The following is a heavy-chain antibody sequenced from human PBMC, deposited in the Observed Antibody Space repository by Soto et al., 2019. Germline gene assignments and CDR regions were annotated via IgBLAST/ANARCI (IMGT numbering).Heavy chain of an antibody. CDR3: ASAVANTRNGLDI. V-gene: IGHV3-74*01. CDR2: ISSDGSVA. D-gene: IGHD5-12*01. Sequence: GGALRLSCAAFGFTFSNHWIHWVRQAPGKGLVWVSRISSDGSVATYADSVKGRFTISRDNAKNTLHLQMNSLRAEDTAVYYCASAVANTRNGLDIWGQGTMVTVSS. CDR1: GFTFSNHW. J-gene: IGHJ3*02.